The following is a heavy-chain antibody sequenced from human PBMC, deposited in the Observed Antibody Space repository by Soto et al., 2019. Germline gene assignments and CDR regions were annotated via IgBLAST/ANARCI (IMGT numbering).Heavy chain of an antibody. CDR1: GFTFSSYA. J-gene: IGHJ5*02. D-gene: IGHD6-13*01. Sequence: GGSLRLSCAASGFTFSSYAMSWVRQAPGKGLEWVSAISGSGGSTYYADSVKGRFTISRDNSKNTLYLQMNSLRAEDTAVYYCAKSGSSSWYRTNWFDPWGQGTLVTVSS. CDR3: AKSGSSSWYRTNWFDP. V-gene: IGHV3-23*01. CDR2: ISGSGGST.